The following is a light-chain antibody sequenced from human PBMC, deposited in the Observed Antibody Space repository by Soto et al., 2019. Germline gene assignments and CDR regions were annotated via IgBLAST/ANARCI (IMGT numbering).Light chain of an antibody. CDR3: QQYNNWPPLT. CDR1: QSVSSN. V-gene: IGKV3-15*01. Sequence: EIVMTQSPATLSVSPGEGATLSCRASQSVSSNLAWYQQKPGQAPRLLIYAASTRATGIPARFRGSGSGTEFTLTITSLQSEDFAVYYCQQYNNWPPLTFGGGTKVVIK. CDR2: AAS. J-gene: IGKJ4*01.